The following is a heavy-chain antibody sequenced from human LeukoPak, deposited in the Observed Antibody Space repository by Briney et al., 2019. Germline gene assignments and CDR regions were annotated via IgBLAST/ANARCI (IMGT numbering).Heavy chain of an antibody. V-gene: IGHV3-30*04. CDR3: ARAPRYWSGWYGPLANVLGPVDY. Sequence: QPGGSLRLSCAASGFTFSSYAMHWVRQAPGKGLEWVAVISYDGSNKYYADSVKGRFTISRDNSKNTLYLQMNSLRAEDTAVYYCARAPRYWSGWYGPLANVLGPVDYWGQGTLVTVSS. D-gene: IGHD6-19*01. CDR1: GFTFSSYA. CDR2: ISYDGSNK. J-gene: IGHJ4*02.